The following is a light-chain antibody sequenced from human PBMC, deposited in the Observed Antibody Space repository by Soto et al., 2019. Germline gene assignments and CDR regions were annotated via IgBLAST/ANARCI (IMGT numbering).Light chain of an antibody. J-gene: IGKJ4*01. V-gene: IGKV1-16*01. CDR2: AAS. CDR3: HQYNNFPLT. Sequence: DVQMTQSPSSLSASVGDTVTITCRASRYITNYVAWFQHRPGQAPKSLIYAASSLLSGVPSRFAGSGSGTDFTLTITGLQPDDFATYYCHQYNNFPLTFGGGTKVEIK. CDR1: RYITNY.